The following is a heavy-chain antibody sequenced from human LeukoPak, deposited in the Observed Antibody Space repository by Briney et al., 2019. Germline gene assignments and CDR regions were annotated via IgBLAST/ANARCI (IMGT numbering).Heavy chain of an antibody. Sequence: PSETLSLTCTVSGGSISSSTYYGAWIRQPPGEGPEWIGSIYYPRTTFYNPSLKSRVTISMDTSKNQFSLQVNSVTAADTAIYYCARRVRVATVDYWGQGTLVTVSS. CDR3: ARRVRVATVDY. D-gene: IGHD5-12*01. CDR2: IYYPRTT. V-gene: IGHV4-39*01. J-gene: IGHJ4*02. CDR1: GGSISSSTYY.